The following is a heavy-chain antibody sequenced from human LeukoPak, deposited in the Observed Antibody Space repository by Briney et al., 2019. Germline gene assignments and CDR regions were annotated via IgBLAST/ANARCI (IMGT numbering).Heavy chain of an antibody. CDR3: ARGDGGDPYYYDSSGYPPLAY. Sequence: GSSVKVSCKASGDTFSSYAISWVRQAPGQGLEWMGRIIPIFGTANYAQKFQGRVTITTDESTSTAYMELSSLRSEDTAVYYCARGDGGDPYYYDSSGYPPLAYWGQGTLVTVSS. CDR2: IIPIFGTA. D-gene: IGHD3-22*01. CDR1: GDTFSSYA. V-gene: IGHV1-69*05. J-gene: IGHJ4*02.